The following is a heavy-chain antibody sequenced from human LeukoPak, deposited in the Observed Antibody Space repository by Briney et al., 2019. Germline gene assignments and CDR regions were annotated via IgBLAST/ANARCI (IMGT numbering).Heavy chain of an antibody. D-gene: IGHD2-2*02. V-gene: IGHV4-59*01. CDR3: ARAGYNFYAMDV. J-gene: IGHJ6*02. CDR1: GGSIRSYY. Sequence: PSETLSLTCTVSGGSIRSYYWSWIRQPPAKGREWIGYIYDSGSTNYNPSLKSRVTMSVDTSKNQFSLKLSSVAAADTAVYYCARAGYNFYAMDVWGQGTTVTVSS. CDR2: IYDSGST.